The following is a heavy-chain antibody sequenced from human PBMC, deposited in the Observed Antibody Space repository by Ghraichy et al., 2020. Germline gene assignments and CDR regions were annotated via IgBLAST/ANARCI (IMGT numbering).Heavy chain of an antibody. CDR2: ISGSGGST. D-gene: IGHD1-26*01. V-gene: IGHV3-23*01. Sequence: AGSLRLSCAASGFTFNTHAMSWLRQAPGKGLEWVSGISGSGGSTYYGDSVEGRFTISRDNSKNTLYLQMNSLRAEDTALYYCAKARVGATVNWFDPWGQGTLVTVSS. J-gene: IGHJ5*02. CDR1: GFTFNTHA. CDR3: AKARVGATVNWFDP.